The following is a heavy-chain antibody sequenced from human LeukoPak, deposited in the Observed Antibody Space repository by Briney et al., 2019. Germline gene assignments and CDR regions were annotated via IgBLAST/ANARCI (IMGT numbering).Heavy chain of an antibody. V-gene: IGHV3-53*01. CDR1: GFTVSSNY. Sequence: GGSLRLSCAASGFTVSSNYMGWVRQAPGKGLKWVSVIYGDGSSYCADSVKGRFTISRDNSKNTLHLQMNSLRAEDTAVYYCARGEAVGYTVERLWWGQGTLVTVSS. J-gene: IGHJ4*02. CDR2: IYGDGSS. CDR3: ARGEAVGYTVERLW. D-gene: IGHD5/OR15-5a*01.